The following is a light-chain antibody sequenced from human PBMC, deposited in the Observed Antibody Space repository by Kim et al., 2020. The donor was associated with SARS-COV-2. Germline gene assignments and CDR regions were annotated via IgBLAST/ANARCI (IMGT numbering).Light chain of an antibody. Sequence: GDRVTITCRASQSINIWLAWYQQKPGKAPNLLIYDASNLESGVPSRFSGSGSGTQFTLTINSLQPDDFATYYCQEYKSDSWTFGPGAKVDIK. V-gene: IGKV1-5*01. CDR2: DAS. CDR1: QSINIW. J-gene: IGKJ1*01. CDR3: QEYKSDSWT.